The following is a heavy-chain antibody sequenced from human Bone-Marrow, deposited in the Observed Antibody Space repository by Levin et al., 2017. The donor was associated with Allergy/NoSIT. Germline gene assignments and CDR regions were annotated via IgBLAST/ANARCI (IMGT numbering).Heavy chain of an antibody. Sequence: PGGSLRLSCAASGFTFSSHAMHWVRQAPGKGLEYVSAISTNGGSTYYADSVKGRFTISRDNSKNTLYLQMGSLRAEDMAVYYCARVAVAGYWYFDLWGRGTLVTVSS. J-gene: IGHJ2*01. CDR2: ISTNGGST. CDR1: GFTFSSHA. D-gene: IGHD6-19*01. V-gene: IGHV3-64*02. CDR3: ARVAVAGYWYFDL.